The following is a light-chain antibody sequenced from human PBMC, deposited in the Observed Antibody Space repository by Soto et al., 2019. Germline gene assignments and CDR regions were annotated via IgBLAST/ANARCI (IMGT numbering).Light chain of an antibody. V-gene: IGLV2-14*03. CDR2: DVS. Sequence: QSVLAQPASVSGSRGQSITISCTGTSSDVGRYNYVSWFQQHPGKVPKLIIYDVSNWPSGVSDRFSGSKSGNTASLTISGLQPEDEADYHCSSFTSSSTFVFGTGTKVTVL. J-gene: IGLJ1*01. CDR3: SSFTSSSTFV. CDR1: SSDVGRYNY.